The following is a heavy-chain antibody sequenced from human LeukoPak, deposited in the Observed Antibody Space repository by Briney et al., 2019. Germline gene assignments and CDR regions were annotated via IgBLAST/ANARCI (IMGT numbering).Heavy chain of an antibody. Sequence: PGGSLRLSCAASGFTVSSNYMSWVRQAPGKGLEWVSVIYSGGSTYYADSVKGRFTISRDSSKNTLYLQMNSLRAEDTALYYCARSIVGTTMPHDAFDIWGQGTMVTVSS. CDR3: ARSIVGTTMPHDAFDI. CDR2: IYSGGST. CDR1: GFTVSSNY. V-gene: IGHV3-53*01. D-gene: IGHD1-26*01. J-gene: IGHJ3*02.